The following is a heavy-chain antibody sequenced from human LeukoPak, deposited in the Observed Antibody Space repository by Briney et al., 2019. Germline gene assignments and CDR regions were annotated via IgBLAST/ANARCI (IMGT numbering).Heavy chain of an antibody. D-gene: IGHD2-2*01. Sequence: GGSLRLSCEASGFTFSSYAMNWVRQAPGKGLEWVSAIVGSGGSTHFADSVKGRFTISRDNSMNTLYLQMNSLRAEDTAVYYCAKGGGPAASPLDYWGQGTLVTVSS. CDR3: AKGGGPAASPLDY. J-gene: IGHJ4*02. CDR1: GFTFSSYA. CDR2: IVGSGGST. V-gene: IGHV3-23*01.